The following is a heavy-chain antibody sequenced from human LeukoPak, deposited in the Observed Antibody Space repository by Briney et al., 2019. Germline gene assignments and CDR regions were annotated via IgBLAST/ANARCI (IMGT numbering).Heavy chain of an antibody. CDR3: ARKISSAGTSYFDY. D-gene: IGHD1-14*01. V-gene: IGHV3-20*04. CDR1: GFTFDDYY. CDR2: INWNGDST. J-gene: IGHJ4*02. Sequence: GGSLRLSCAASGFTFDDYYMSWVRQAPGKGLGWVSGINWNGDSTTHANSVKGQFTISRDNAKSYLYLQMNSLRAEDTAFYYCARKISSAGTSYFDYWGQGTLVTVSS.